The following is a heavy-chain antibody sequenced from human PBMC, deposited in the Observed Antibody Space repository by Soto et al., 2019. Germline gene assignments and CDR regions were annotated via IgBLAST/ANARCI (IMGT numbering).Heavy chain of an antibody. Sequence: GSLRLSCAASVFTFSDYWMHWVRQVPVKGLVWVSRTNSDGSSTSYADSVKGRFTISRDNAKNTLYLQMNSLRADDTAVYYCTRDNGYTRSYFDYWGQGNRVTVSS. CDR3: TRDNGYTRSYFDY. CDR2: TNSDGSST. J-gene: IGHJ4*02. V-gene: IGHV3-74*01. D-gene: IGHD5-12*01. CDR1: VFTFSDYW.